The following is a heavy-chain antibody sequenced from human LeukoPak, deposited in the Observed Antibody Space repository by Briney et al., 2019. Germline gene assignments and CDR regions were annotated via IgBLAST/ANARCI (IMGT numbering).Heavy chain of an antibody. CDR3: ARVPRWVSQYYYDSSGYSAYYFDY. CDR1: GFTFSSYW. J-gene: IGHJ4*02. Sequence: GGSLRLSCAASGFTFSSYWMSWVRQAPGKGLEWVANIKQDGSEKYYVDSVKGRFTISRDNAKNSLYLQMNSLRAEDTAVYYCARVPRWVSQYYYDSSGYSAYYFDYWGQGTLVTVSS. V-gene: IGHV3-7*01. CDR2: IKQDGSEK. D-gene: IGHD3-22*01.